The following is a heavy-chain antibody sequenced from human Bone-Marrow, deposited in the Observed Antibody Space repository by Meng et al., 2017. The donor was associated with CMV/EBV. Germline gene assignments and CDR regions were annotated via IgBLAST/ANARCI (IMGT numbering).Heavy chain of an antibody. V-gene: IGHV1-2*02. J-gene: IGHJ4*02. Sequence: ASVKVSCKASGYTFTGYYMHWVRQAPGQGLEWMGWINPNSGGTNYAQKFQGRVTMTRDTSISTAYMALSRLRSDHTAVYYCARGEKMGISYTNYFDSWGQGILVTVSS. CDR2: INPNSGGT. D-gene: IGHD3-16*01. CDR3: ARGEKMGISYTNYFDS. CDR1: GYTFTGYY.